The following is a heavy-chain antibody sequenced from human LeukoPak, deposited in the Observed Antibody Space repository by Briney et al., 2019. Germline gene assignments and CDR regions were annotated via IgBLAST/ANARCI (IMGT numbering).Heavy chain of an antibody. V-gene: IGHV4-61*08. Sequence: SETLSLTCTVSGGSISSGGYYWSWIRQPPGKGLEWIGYIYYSGSTNYNPSLKSRVTISVDTSKNQFSLKLSSVTAADTAVYYCARMKLTGFNYYYYGMDVWGQGTTVTVSS. CDR1: GGSISSGGYY. CDR2: IYYSGST. D-gene: IGHD7-27*01. J-gene: IGHJ6*02. CDR3: ARMKLTGFNYYYYGMDV.